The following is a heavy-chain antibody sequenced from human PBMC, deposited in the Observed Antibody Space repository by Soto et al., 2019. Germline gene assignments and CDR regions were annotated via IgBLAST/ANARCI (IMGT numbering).Heavy chain of an antibody. CDR1: GYSFTSYW. CDR2: IYPGDSDT. V-gene: IGHV5-51*01. Sequence: PGESLKISCKGSGYSFTSYWIGWVRQMPGKGLEWMGIIYPGDSDTRYSPSFQGQVTISADKSISTAYLQWSSLKASDTAMYYCARCVYGPGSYYPYYYYYYGMDVWGQGTTVTVSS. CDR3: ARCVYGPGSYYPYYYYYYGMDV. D-gene: IGHD3-10*01. J-gene: IGHJ6*02.